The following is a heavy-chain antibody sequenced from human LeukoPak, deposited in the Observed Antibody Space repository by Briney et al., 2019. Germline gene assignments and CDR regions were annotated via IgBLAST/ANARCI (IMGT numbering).Heavy chain of an antibody. Sequence: PGGSLRLSCAASGFTFSSYAMSWVRQAPGKGLEWVSAISGSGGSTYYADSVKGRFTISRDNSKNTLYLQTNSLRAEDTAVYYCAKDLRGYGENWFDPWGQGTLVTVSS. CDR3: AKDLRGYGENWFDP. D-gene: IGHD3-10*01. CDR1: GFTFSSYA. CDR2: ISGSGGST. J-gene: IGHJ5*02. V-gene: IGHV3-23*01.